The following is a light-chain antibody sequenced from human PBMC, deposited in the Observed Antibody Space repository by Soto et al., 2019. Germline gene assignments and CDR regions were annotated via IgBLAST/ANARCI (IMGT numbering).Light chain of an antibody. Sequence: IVMTQTPPSLSVTPGQPASISCKSSQSLLHSDGKTYLYWYLQKSGQPPQLLIYELSKRFSGVPNRFSGSGSGTYFTLKISRVETEDVGVYYCMQSTQFPYTFGQGTKLEIK. CDR3: MQSTQFPYT. V-gene: IGKV2D-29*01. CDR2: ELS. J-gene: IGKJ2*01. CDR1: QSLLHSDGKTY.